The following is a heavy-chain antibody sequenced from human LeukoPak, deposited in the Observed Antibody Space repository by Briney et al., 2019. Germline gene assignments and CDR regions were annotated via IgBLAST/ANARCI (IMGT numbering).Heavy chain of an antibody. J-gene: IGHJ3*02. V-gene: IGHV4-59*01. CDR2: IYYSGST. Sequence: PSETLSLTCTVSGGSISSYYWSWIRQPPGKGLEWIGYIYYSGSTNYNPSLKSRVTILVDTSKNQFSLKLSSVTAADTAVYYCAREKGGSYTLDAFDIWGQGTMVTVSS. CDR3: AREKGGSYTLDAFDI. D-gene: IGHD1-26*01. CDR1: GGSISSYY.